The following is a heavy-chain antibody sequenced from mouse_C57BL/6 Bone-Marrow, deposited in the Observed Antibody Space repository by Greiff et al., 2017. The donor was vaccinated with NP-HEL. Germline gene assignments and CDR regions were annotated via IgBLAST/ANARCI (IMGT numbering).Heavy chain of an antibody. J-gene: IGHJ4*01. D-gene: IGHD1-1*01. CDR1: GYSITSGYY. CDR3: ARGGDGSRNYYAMDY. V-gene: IGHV3-6*01. CDR2: ISYDGSN. Sequence: EVKVEESGPGLVKPSQSLSLTCSVTGYSITSGYYWNWIRQFPGNKLEWMGYISYDGSNNYNPSLKNRISITRDTSKNQFFLKLNSVTTEDTATYYCARGGDGSRNYYAMDYWGQGTSVTVSS.